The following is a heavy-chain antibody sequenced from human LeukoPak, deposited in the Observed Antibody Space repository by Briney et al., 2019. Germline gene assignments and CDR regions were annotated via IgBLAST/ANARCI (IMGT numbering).Heavy chain of an antibody. CDR1: GYTFTSYY. V-gene: IGHV1-46*03. CDR3: AREGRYYDSRGYFSNDAFDI. D-gene: IGHD3-22*01. CDR2: INPSGGST. Sequence: ASVKVSCKASGYTFTSYYMHWVRQAPGQGLEWMGIINPSGGSTSYAQKFQGRVTMTRDTSTSTVYMELSSLRSEETAVYYCAREGRYYDSRGYFSNDAFDIWGQGTMVTVSS. J-gene: IGHJ3*02.